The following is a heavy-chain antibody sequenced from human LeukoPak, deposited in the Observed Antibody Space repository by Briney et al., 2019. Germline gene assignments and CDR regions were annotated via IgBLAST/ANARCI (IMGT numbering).Heavy chain of an antibody. CDR2: ISYDGSNK. V-gene: IGHV3-30*03. D-gene: IGHD6-19*01. CDR3: ARGQWLVNRADYFDY. CDR1: GLSFSDYG. J-gene: IGHJ4*02. Sequence: GGSLRLSCAASGLSFSDYGMHWVRQAPGKGLEWVAVISYDGSNKYYADSVKGRFTISRDNSKNTLYLQMNSLRAEDAAVYYCARGQWLVNRADYFDYWGQGTLVTVSS.